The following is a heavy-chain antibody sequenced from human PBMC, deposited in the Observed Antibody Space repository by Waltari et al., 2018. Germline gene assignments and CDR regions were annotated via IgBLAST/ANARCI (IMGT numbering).Heavy chain of an antibody. CDR1: GGSISRSSYY. D-gene: IGHD1-26*01. Sequence: QLQLQESGPGLVKPSETLSLTCTVSGGSISRSSYYWGWIRQPPGKGLEWIGSIYYSGSTYYNPSLKSRVTISVDTSKNQFSLKLSSVTAADTAVYYCARLTVGAIWTWGQGTLVTVSS. CDR3: ARLTVGAIWT. J-gene: IGHJ5*02. CDR2: IYYSGST. V-gene: IGHV4-39*07.